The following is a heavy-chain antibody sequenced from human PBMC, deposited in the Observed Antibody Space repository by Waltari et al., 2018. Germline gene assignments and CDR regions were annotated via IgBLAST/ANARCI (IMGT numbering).Heavy chain of an antibody. V-gene: IGHV1-69*05. Sequence: QVQLVQSGAEVKKPGSSVKVSCKASGGTFSSYAISWVRQAPGQGLEWMGGIIPIFGTANYAPKFQGRVTITTDEATSTAYRELSSLRSEDTAVYYCARDGGPVGAEPFDYWGQGTLVTVSS. CDR3: ARDGGPVGAEPFDY. D-gene: IGHD1-26*01. CDR2: IIPIFGTA. CDR1: GGTFSSYA. J-gene: IGHJ4*02.